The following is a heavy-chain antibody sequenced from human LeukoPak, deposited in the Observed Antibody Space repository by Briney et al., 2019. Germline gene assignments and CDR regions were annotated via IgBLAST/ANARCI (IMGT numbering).Heavy chain of an antibody. Sequence: SETLSLTCAVYGGSFSGYYWSWLRQPPGKGLEWIGEINHSGSTNYNPSLKSRVTISVDTSKNQFSLKLSSVTAADTAVYYCARQHSAKRNRRITMVRVDYWGQGTLVTVSS. CDR1: GGSFSGYY. CDR3: ARQHSAKRNRRITMVRVDY. J-gene: IGHJ4*02. D-gene: IGHD3-10*01. CDR2: INHSGST. V-gene: IGHV4-34*01.